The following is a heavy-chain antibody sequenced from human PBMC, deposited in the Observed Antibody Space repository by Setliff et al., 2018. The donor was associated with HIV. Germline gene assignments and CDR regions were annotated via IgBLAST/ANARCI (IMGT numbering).Heavy chain of an antibody. CDR1: GGSSSGYY. CDR3: ARGRHIEATIPLDH. Sequence: SETLSLTCAFNGGSSSGYYWMWIRQSPGEGLEWIGEINHSGNTNYMPSLRSRVTISVDTSKNQFSLKLTSVTAADSAIYYCARGRHIEATIPLDHWGQGTLVTVSS. V-gene: IGHV4-34*01. J-gene: IGHJ4*02. CDR2: INHSGNT. D-gene: IGHD5-12*01.